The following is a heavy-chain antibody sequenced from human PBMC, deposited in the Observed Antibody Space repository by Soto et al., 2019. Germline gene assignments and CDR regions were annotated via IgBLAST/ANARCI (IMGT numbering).Heavy chain of an antibody. Sequence: PGGSLRLSCTASGFTFGDYAMSWFRQAPGKGLEWVGFIRSKAYGGTTEYAASVKGRFTISRDDSKSIAYLQMNSLKTEDTAVYYCTSRSYSSGWEWAFDIWGQGTMVTVSS. CDR3: TSRSYSSGWEWAFDI. V-gene: IGHV3-49*03. J-gene: IGHJ3*02. CDR2: IRSKAYGGTT. D-gene: IGHD6-19*01. CDR1: GFTFGDYA.